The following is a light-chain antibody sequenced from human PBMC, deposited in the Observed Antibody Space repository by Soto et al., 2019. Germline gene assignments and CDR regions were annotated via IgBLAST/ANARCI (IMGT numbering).Light chain of an antibody. J-gene: IGLJ2*01. CDR2: DVS. Sequence: QSALTQPASVSGSPGQSITISCTGTSSDVGGYNYVSWYQQHPGKAPKLMIYDVSSRPSGVSNRFSGSKSGNTASLTISGLQAEDEADYYCTSYTRSSTLYVVFGGGTKLTFL. V-gene: IGLV2-14*01. CDR1: SSDVGGYNY. CDR3: TSYTRSSTLYVV.